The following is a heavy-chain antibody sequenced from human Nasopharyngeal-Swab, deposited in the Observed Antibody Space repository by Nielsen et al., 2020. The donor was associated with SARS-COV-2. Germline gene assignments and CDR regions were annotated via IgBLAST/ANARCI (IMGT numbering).Heavy chain of an antibody. CDR2: IYYSGST. CDR3: ARDDRATDAFDI. J-gene: IGHJ3*02. CDR1: GGSISSYY. D-gene: IGHD5-18*01. Sequence: SETLSLTCTVSGGSISSYYWSWIRQPPGKGLEWIGYIYYSGSTNYNPSLKSRVTILVDTSKNQFSLKLSSVTAADTAVYYCARDDRATDAFDIWGQGTMVTVSS. V-gene: IGHV4-59*01.